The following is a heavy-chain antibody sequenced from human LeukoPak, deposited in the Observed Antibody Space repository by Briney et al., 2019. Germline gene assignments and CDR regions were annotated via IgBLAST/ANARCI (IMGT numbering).Heavy chain of an antibody. Sequence: PGGSLRLSCAASGFSFSSYEMSWVRQAPGKGLEWVSYISSSGSTTYYADSVKGRYTISRDNAKNSLYLQMNSLRAEDTAVYYCARVYGYSYGYGYWGQGTLVTVSS. CDR1: GFSFSSYE. J-gene: IGHJ4*02. V-gene: IGHV3-48*03. D-gene: IGHD5-18*01. CDR3: ARVYGYSYGYGY. CDR2: ISSSGSTT.